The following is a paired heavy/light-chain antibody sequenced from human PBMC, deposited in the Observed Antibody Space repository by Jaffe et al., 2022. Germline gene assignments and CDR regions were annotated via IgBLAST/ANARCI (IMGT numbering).Heavy chain of an antibody. V-gene: IGHV3-49*04. CDR3: CRDDSPDDN. J-gene: IGHJ4*02. CDR2: IRKTASGGTT. CDR1: GFTFRNYR. D-gene: IGHD3-3*01. Sequence: EVQLVESGGNLVQPGRSLRLSCTTSGFTFRNYRMSWVRQAPGKGLEWLGYIRKTASGGTTDYAASVKGRFSISRDDSNGIVYLQMNSLKIEDTAVYFCCRDDSPDDNWGQGTLVTVSS.
Light chain of an antibody. V-gene: IGKV1-17*01. CDR1: QGIRND. CDR2: STS. J-gene: IGKJ2*01. CDR3: LQHNTYPRT. Sequence: DIEMTQSPSSLSASVGDRVTITCRASQGIRNDLGWYQQRPGKAPKRLMYSTSILQGGVPSRFSGSGSGTEFTLTITSLQPEDFATYYCLQHNTYPRTFGQGTKLEIK.